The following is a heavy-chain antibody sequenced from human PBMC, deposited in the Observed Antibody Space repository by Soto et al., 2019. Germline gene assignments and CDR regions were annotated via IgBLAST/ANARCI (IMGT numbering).Heavy chain of an antibody. Sequence: SETLSLTCAVYGGSFSGYYWSWIRQPPGKGLEWIGEINHSGSTNYNPSLKSRVTISVDTAKNQFSLKLSSVTAADTAVYYCASPQGWYSPRLGDWFDPWGQGTLVTVSS. CDR1: GGSFSGYY. J-gene: IGHJ5*02. CDR3: ASPQGWYSPRLGDWFDP. CDR2: INHSGST. V-gene: IGHV4-34*01. D-gene: IGHD6-19*01.